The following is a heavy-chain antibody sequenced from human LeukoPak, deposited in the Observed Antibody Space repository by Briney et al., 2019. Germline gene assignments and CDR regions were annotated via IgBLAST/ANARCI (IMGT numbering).Heavy chain of an antibody. CDR3: ARASYYYDTTGLGAVDI. V-gene: IGHV3-9*01. J-gene: IGHJ3*02. CDR1: GFTFNDHA. Sequence: GWSLRLSCAASGFTFNDHAMYWVRQAPGKGLEWVSGINWNSDNIGYADSVRGRFTISRDDAKNSLSLQMNSLRVEDTALYYCARASYYYDTTGLGAVDIWGQGTMVTVSS. D-gene: IGHD3-22*01. CDR2: INWNSDNI.